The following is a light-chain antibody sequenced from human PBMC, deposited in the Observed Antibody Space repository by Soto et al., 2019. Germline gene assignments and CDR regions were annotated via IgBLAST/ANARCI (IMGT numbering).Light chain of an antibody. Sequence: AIQLTQSPSSLSASVGDRVTITCRASQGISSALAWYQQKTGKAPKLLIYDASSLESGVPSRFSGSGSGTDFTLTSRSLQHEDFATYYCQQFNSYSFTFGGGTKVEIK. V-gene: IGKV1-13*02. CDR3: QQFNSYSFT. CDR1: QGISSA. J-gene: IGKJ4*01. CDR2: DAS.